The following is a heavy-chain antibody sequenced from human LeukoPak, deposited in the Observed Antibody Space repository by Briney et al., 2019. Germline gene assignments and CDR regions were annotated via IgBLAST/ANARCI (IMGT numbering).Heavy chain of an antibody. CDR2: FDPEDGET. V-gene: IGHV1-24*01. Sequence: ASVKVSCKVSGYTLTELSMHWVQQAPGKGLEWMGGFDPEDGETIYAQKFQGRVTMTEDTSTDTAYMELSSLRSEDTAVYYCATDLDYGGNVNYWGQGTLVTVSS. CDR3: ATDLDYGGNVNY. J-gene: IGHJ4*02. D-gene: IGHD4-23*01. CDR1: GYTLTELS.